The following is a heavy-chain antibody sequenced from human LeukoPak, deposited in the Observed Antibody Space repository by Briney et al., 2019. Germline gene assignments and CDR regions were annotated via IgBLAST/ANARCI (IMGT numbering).Heavy chain of an antibody. CDR2: ISSGGAYE. V-gene: IGHV3-30*07. J-gene: IGHJ4*02. D-gene: IGHD3-10*01. Sequence: GKSLRLSCAASGFTFSNYAMHWVRQAPGKGLEWVSLISSGGAYEYYADSGKGRFTISRDNSKNTLYLQFNSLRGEDKAVYYCGRDFTYYYDSGSSGPHYFDNWGQGTLVTVSS. CDR3: GRDFTYYYDSGSSGPHYFDN. CDR1: GFTFSNYA.